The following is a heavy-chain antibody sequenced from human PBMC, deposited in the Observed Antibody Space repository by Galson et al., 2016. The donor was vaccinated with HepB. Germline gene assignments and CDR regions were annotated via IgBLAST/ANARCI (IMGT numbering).Heavy chain of an antibody. CDR2: IYHSGGT. CDR3: ASGGRRVPFDY. D-gene: IGHD2-2*01. J-gene: IGHJ4*02. Sequence: SETLSLTCAVSGDSVSRNNWWNWVRQPPGKGLEWIGEIYHSGGTRYNTSLKSRVTISLDESKNHLSLKLTSVTAADTAVYYCASGGRRVPFDYWGQGTLVTVSS. CDR1: GDSVSRNNW. V-gene: IGHV4-4*02.